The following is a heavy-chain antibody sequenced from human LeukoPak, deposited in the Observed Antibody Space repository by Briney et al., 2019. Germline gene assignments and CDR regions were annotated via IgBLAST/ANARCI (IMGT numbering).Heavy chain of an antibody. Sequence: SETLSLTCTVSGGSISSSSYYWGWIRQPPGKGLEWIGSIYYSGSTYYNPSLKSRVTISVDTSKNQFSLRLSSVTAADTAVYYCASTEGLSIAPFDYWGQGTLVTVSS. CDR2: IYYSGST. CDR3: ASTEGLSIAPFDY. CDR1: GGSISSSSYY. D-gene: IGHD2/OR15-2a*01. J-gene: IGHJ4*02. V-gene: IGHV4-39*01.